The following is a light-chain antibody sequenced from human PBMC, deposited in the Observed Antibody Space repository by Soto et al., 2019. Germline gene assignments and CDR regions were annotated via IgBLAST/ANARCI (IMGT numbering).Light chain of an antibody. J-gene: IGKJ4*01. CDR1: QSVSSSY. CDR3: QQYGRSPPT. CDR2: GVL. V-gene: IGKV3-20*01. Sequence: EIVLTQSPGTLSLSPGERATLSCRASQSVSSSYLAWYQQKPGQAPRLLMYGVLSRATGIPDRFSGSGSGTDFTLTISRLEPEDFAVYYCQQYGRSPPTFGGGTKVEIK.